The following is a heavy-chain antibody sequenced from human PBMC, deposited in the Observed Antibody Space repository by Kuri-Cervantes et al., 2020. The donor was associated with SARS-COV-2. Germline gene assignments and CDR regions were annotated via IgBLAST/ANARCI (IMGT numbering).Heavy chain of an antibody. CDR3: ARAGSVNNWFDP. Sequence: GSLRLSCTVSGGSISSYYWSWIRQPAGKGLEWIGSIYHSGSTYYNPSLKSRVTISVDTSKNQFSLKLSSVTAADTAVYYCARAGSVNNWFDPWGQGTLVTVLL. CDR2: IYHSGST. V-gene: IGHV4-4*07. J-gene: IGHJ5*02. D-gene: IGHD6-25*01. CDR1: GGSISSYY.